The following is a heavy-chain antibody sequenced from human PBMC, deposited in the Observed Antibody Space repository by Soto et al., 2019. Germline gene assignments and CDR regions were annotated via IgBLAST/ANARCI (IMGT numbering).Heavy chain of an antibody. Sequence: GGSLRLSCAASGLTFSRYWMPWVRQAPGKGLVWVSRINSDGSSTSYADSVKGRFTISRDNAKNTLYLQMNSLRAEDTAVYYCAIRDRYYDSSDYFSYWTQGTFVPVSS. CDR3: AIRDRYYDSSDYFSY. J-gene: IGHJ4*02. D-gene: IGHD3-22*01. CDR2: INSDGSST. CDR1: GLTFSRYW. V-gene: IGHV3-74*01.